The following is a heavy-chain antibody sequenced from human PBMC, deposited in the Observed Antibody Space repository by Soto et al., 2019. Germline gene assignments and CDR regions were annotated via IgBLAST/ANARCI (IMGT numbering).Heavy chain of an antibody. CDR2: MNPGSGKT. D-gene: IGHD6-13*01. CDR1: GYAVIYFD. CDR3: ARMASAGTLNWFDP. J-gene: IGHJ5*02. Sequence: GASANVPCKTDGYAVIYFDMSCVLQAAGQGLEWLGWMNPGSGKTGYASKFQGRVAMTRDASTGTSHLELSSLTSDDTAVYYCARMASAGTLNWFDPWGQGTLVTSPQ. V-gene: IGHV1-8*02.